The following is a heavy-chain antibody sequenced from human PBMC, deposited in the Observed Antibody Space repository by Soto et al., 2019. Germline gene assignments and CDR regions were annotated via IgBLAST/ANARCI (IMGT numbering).Heavy chain of an antibody. V-gene: IGHV3-74*01. CDR3: ARGVGCYDSSGYLDY. Sequence: PGGSLRLSCAASGFTFSSYWMHWVRQAPGKGLVWVSRINSDGSSTSYADSVKGRFTISRDNAKNTLYLQMNSLRAEDTAVYYCARGVGCYDSSGYLDYWGQGTLVTVSS. J-gene: IGHJ4*02. CDR2: INSDGSST. CDR1: GFTFSSYW. D-gene: IGHD3-22*01.